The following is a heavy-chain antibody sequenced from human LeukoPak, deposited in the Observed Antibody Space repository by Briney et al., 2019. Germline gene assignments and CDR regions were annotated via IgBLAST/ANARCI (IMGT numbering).Heavy chain of an antibody. D-gene: IGHD3-9*01. CDR2: IIPIFGTA. Sequence: SVKVSCKASGGTFSSYAISWVRQAPGQGLEWMGGIIPIFGTANYAQKFQGRVTITADESTSTAYMELSSLRSEDTAVYYCARDPDYDILTGATGYWGQGTLVTVSS. CDR1: GGTFSSYA. J-gene: IGHJ4*02. V-gene: IGHV1-69*13. CDR3: ARDPDYDILTGATGY.